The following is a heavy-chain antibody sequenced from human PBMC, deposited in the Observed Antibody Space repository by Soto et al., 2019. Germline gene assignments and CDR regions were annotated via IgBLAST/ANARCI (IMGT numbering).Heavy chain of an antibody. CDR2: ISAYNGNT. CDR1: GYTFTGYY. CDR3: ARNRDIVATNGMDV. D-gene: IGHD5-12*01. Sequence: GASVKVSCKASGYTFTGYYMHWVRQAPGQGLDWMGWISAYNGNTNYAQKLQGRVTLTTDTSTSTAYMELRSLRSDDTAVYYCARNRDIVATNGMDVWGQGTTVTVSS. V-gene: IGHV1-18*04. J-gene: IGHJ6*02.